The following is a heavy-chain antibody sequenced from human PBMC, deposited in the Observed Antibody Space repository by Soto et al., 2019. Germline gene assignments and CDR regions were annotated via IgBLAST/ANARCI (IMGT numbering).Heavy chain of an antibody. CDR1: GDTFSSYT. Sequence: QVQLVQSGAELKKPGSSVKVSCRSGGDTFSSYTVSWVRQAPGQGLEWMGRVIPVLGVTNYARKFQGRVSITAEKSTRTXYXQLRSLTSGDSGVYYCARRRYCGADCYSQYYYGMDIWGQGTTVIVSS. CDR3: ARRRYCGADCYSQYYYGMDI. D-gene: IGHD2-21*02. CDR2: VIPVLGVT. V-gene: IGHV1-69*02. J-gene: IGHJ6*02.